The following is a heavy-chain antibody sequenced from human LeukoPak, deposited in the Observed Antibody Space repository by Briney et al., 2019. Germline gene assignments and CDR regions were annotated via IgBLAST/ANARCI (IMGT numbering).Heavy chain of an antibody. CDR3: ARDTGSYFLGPFDY. CDR1: GGSFSGYY. V-gene: IGHV4-34*01. D-gene: IGHD1-26*01. CDR2: INHSGST. J-gene: IGHJ4*02. Sequence: SSETLSLTCAVYGGSFSGYYWSWIRQPPGKGLEWIGEINHSGSTYYNPSLKSRVTISVDTSKNQFSLKLSSVTAADTAVYYCARDTGSYFLGPFDYWGQGTLVTVSS.